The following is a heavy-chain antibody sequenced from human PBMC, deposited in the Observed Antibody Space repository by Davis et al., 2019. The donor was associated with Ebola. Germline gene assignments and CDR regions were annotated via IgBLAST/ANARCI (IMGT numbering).Heavy chain of an antibody. CDR2: ISAYNGNT. D-gene: IGHD4-23*01. CDR1: GYTFTRYG. J-gene: IGHJ4*02. V-gene: IGHV1-18*01. CDR3: AREVKRATQGSYFDY. Sequence: ASVKVSCKASGYTFTRYGISWVRQAPGQGLEWMGWISAYNGNTNYAQKFQGRVTMTRSTSINTAYMELSSLRSEDSAVYYCAREVKRATQGSYFDYWGQGTLVTVSS.